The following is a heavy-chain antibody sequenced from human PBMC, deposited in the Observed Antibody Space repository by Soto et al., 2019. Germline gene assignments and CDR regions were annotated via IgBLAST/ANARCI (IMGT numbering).Heavy chain of an antibody. Sequence: EVQLVESGGGLVKPGGSLRLSCAASGFTFSNAWMNWVRQAPGKGLEWVGRIKSKTDGGTTDYAAPVKGRFTISRDNSKNTLYLQMNSLKTEDTAVYYCTTAGGDYYDSSGYYRTGGFCDYWGQGTLVTVSS. V-gene: IGHV3-15*07. CDR2: IKSKTDGGTT. D-gene: IGHD3-22*01. CDR3: TTAGGDYYDSSGYYRTGGFCDY. J-gene: IGHJ4*02. CDR1: GFTFSNAW.